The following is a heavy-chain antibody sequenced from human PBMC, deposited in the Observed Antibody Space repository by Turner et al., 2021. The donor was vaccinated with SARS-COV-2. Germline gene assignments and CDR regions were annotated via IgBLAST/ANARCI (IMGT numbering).Heavy chain of an antibody. CDR1: VDSFSSSSYY. V-gene: IGHV4-39*01. CDR3: ARHTRNQKLPNWFDT. CDR2: IYYSGSP. Sequence: QLQLQESGPGLVYPSETLSLSCTVSVDSFSSSSYYWGWIRQPPGKGLVWIGSIYYSGSPYYKPTHKSRVTIAVDTYKNKFYMRLSSVTAADTAVYYCARHTRNQKLPNWFDTWGQGTLVTVSS. J-gene: IGHJ5*02. D-gene: IGHD1-1*01.